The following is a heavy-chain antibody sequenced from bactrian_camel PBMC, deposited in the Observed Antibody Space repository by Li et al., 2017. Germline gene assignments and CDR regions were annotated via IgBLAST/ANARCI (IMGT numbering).Heavy chain of an antibody. Sequence: HVQLVESGGGSVQAGGSLRLSCAASGFTFSNADMYWVRQAPGKGLEWISRISMEGRNTYYAASVKGRFTFSRDNAKNSRYLQMNTQKPKDTHVYYDVSSPGAGIIRSISEWAFVTGVRGPRSPSP. CDR3: VSSPGAGIIRSISEWAFVT. CDR1: GFTFSNAD. V-gene: IGHV3S14*01. D-gene: IGHD2*01. J-gene: IGHJ6*01. CDR2: ISMEGRNT.